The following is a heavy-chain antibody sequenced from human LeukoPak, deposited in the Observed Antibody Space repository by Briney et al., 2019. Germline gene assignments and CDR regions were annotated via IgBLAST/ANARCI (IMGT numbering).Heavy chain of an antibody. J-gene: IGHJ4*02. D-gene: IGHD6-19*01. CDR2: IYSGGST. V-gene: IGHV3-53*01. CDR3: ARVRSSGWYSDY. Sequence: GGSLRLSCAASGFTVSSNYMSWVRQAPGKGLEWVSVIYSGGSTYYADSVEGRFTISRDNSKNTLYLQMNSLRAEDTAVYYCARVRSSGWYSDYWGQGTLVTVSS. CDR1: GFTVSSNY.